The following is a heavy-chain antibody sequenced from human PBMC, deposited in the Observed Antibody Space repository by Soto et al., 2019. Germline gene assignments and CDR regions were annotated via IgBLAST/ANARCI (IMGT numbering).Heavy chain of an antibody. CDR3: ARENRNPFDY. V-gene: IGHV3-30*03. D-gene: IGHD4-4*01. J-gene: IGHJ4*02. CDR2: ISYDGSNK. CDR1: GFTFSSYG. Sequence: GGSLRLSCAASGFTFSSYGMHWVRQAPGKGLEWVAVISYDGSNKYYADSVKGRFTISRDNSKNTLYLQMNSLRAEDTAVYYCARENRNPFDYWGQGTLVTVSS.